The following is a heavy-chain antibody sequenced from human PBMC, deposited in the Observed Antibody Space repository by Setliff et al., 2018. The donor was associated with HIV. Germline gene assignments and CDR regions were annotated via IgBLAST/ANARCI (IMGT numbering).Heavy chain of an antibody. CDR3: ARLPFITIFGVLNGDGGFDI. J-gene: IGHJ3*02. CDR2: INPKSGGT. CDR1: GYTFTGYY. Sequence: ASVKVSCKASGYTFTGYYMHWVRQAPGQGLEWMGRINPKSGGTRYAQKFQGRVSMTRDTAISTAYMELSRLRSDDSAVYYCARLPFITIFGVLNGDGGFDIWGQGTMVTVSS. D-gene: IGHD3-3*01. V-gene: IGHV1-2*06.